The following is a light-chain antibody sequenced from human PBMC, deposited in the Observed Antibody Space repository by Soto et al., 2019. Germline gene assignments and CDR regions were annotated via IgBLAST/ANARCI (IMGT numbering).Light chain of an antibody. CDR1: QSVLYSSNNKNY. CDR2: WAS. V-gene: IGKV4-1*01. Sequence: DIVMTQSPDSLAVSLGERATINCKSSQSVLYSSNNKNYLAWYQQKPGQPPKLLIYWASTRESGVPDRFSGSGSGTDSTLTISSLQAEDVAVYYCQQCYSTPWTFGQGTKVVIK. J-gene: IGKJ1*01. CDR3: QQCYSTPWT.